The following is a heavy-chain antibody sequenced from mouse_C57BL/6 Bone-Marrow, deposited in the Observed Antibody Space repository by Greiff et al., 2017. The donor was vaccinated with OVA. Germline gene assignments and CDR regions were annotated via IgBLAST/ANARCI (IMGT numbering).Heavy chain of an antibody. J-gene: IGHJ1*03. CDR3: ARRLTTVVDWYFDV. CDR1: GYTFTDYY. CDR2: IFPGSGST. Sequence: VQLQESGPELVKPGASVKISCKASGYTFTDYYINWVKQRPGQGLEWIGWIFPGSGSTYYNEKFKGKATLTVDKYSSTAYMLLSSLTSEDSAVYFCARRLTTVVDWYFDVWGTGTTVTVSS. D-gene: IGHD1-1*01. V-gene: IGHV1-75*01.